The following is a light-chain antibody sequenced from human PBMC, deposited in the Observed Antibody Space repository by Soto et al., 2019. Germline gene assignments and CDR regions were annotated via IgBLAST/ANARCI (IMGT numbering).Light chain of an antibody. CDR3: QSYDSSLSAWV. Sequence: QSVLTQPPSVSGAPGQRVTISCTGSSTNIGAGYDVHWYQQLPGTAPKLLIYGNSHRPSGVPYRFSGSKSGTSASLAITGLQAEYEADDFCQSYDSSLSAWVFGGGTKLTVL. V-gene: IGLV1-40*01. J-gene: IGLJ3*02. CDR1: STNIGAGYD. CDR2: GNS.